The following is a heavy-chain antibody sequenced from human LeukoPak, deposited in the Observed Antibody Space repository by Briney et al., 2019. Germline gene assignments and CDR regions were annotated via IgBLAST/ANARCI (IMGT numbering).Heavy chain of an antibody. V-gene: IGHV3-66*01. CDR1: GFTVSNSY. CDR3: AREILPAARYFDC. Sequence: GGSLRLSCAASGFTVSNSYINWVRQAPGKGLEWVSVSYSGGSTYYADSVKGRFTISRDNSKNTLDLQMNSLRAEDTAVYYCAREILPAARYFDCWGQGTLVTVSS. D-gene: IGHD6-6*01. J-gene: IGHJ4*02. CDR2: SYSGGST.